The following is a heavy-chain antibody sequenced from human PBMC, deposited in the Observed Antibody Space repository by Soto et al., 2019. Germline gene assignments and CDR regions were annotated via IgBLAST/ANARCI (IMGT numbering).Heavy chain of an antibody. CDR2: IIPIFGTA. D-gene: IGHD1-26*01. Sequence: QVQLVQSGAEVKKPGSSVKVSCKASGGTFSSYAISWVRQAPGQGLEWMGGIIPIFGTANYAQKFQGRVTINADESTSTAYMELSRLRSEDTAVYYCARSLVGATTWNWFDPWGQGTLVTVSS. J-gene: IGHJ5*02. CDR3: ARSLVGATTWNWFDP. CDR1: GGTFSSYA. V-gene: IGHV1-69*12.